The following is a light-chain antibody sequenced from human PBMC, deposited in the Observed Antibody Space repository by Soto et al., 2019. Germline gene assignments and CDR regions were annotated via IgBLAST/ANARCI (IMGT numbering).Light chain of an antibody. J-gene: IGKJ3*01. CDR1: QSITRW. CDR2: DAS. Sequence: DIQMTQSPSTLSASVGDRVTITCRARQSITRWMAWYQQKPGQDPKLLIYDASSLESGVPSRFSGSGSGTEFTLTISSLQPDDFATYFCQQYSSYSFTFGPGTKVDIK. V-gene: IGKV1-5*01. CDR3: QQYSSYSFT.